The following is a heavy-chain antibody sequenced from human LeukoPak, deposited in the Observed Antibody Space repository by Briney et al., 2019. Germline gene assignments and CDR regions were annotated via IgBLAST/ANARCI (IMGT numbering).Heavy chain of an antibody. CDR1: GGSFSGYY. Sequence: PSETLSLTCAVYGGSFSGYYWSWIRQPPGKGLEWIGEINHSGSTNYNPSLKSRVTISVDTSKNQFSLKLSSVTAADTAVYYCARFRIGGWTAIYYYYGMDVWGQGTTVTVSS. V-gene: IGHV4-34*01. CDR3: ARFRIGGWTAIYYYYGMDV. CDR2: INHSGST. J-gene: IGHJ6*02. D-gene: IGHD2-21*02.